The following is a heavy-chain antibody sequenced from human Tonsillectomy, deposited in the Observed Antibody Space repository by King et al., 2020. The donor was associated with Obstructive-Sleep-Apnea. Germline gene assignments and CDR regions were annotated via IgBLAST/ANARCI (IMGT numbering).Heavy chain of an antibody. J-gene: IGHJ6*02. V-gene: IGHV3-11*01. CDR2: ITSSGTSI. Sequence: VQLVESGGGLVKPGGSLRLYCAASGFTFSDYYMSWIRQAPGKGLEWVSFITSSGTSIYYADSVKGRITIPRDNAKNSLYMQMNSLIAEDTAVYYCARGTYGMDVWGQGTTVTVSS. CDR1: GFTFSDYY. CDR3: ARGTYGMDV.